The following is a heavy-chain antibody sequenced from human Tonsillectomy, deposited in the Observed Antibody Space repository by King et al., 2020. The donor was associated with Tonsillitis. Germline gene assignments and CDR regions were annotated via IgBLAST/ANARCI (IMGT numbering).Heavy chain of an antibody. CDR2: ISYDGSSK. D-gene: IGHD5-12*01. CDR3: AKGPREGVATKEKGRTRRERYYYYYMDV. CDR1: GFTFSTYG. J-gene: IGHJ6*03. V-gene: IGHV3-30*18. Sequence: VQLVESGGGVVQPGRSLRLSCAASGFTFSTYGMHWVRRAPGKGLEWVAVISYDGSSKYYADSVKGRFTISRDNSKNTLYLQMNSLKAEDTAVYYCAKGPREGVATKEKGRTRRERYYYYYMDVWGKGTTVTVSS.